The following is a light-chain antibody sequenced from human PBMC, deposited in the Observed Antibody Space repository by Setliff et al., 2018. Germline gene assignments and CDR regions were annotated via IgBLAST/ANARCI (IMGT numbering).Light chain of an antibody. V-gene: IGKV3-20*01. Sequence: EIVLTQSPGILSLSPGERATLSCRASQSVSSYLAWYQQKPGQAPRLLIYGASTRASGISDRFSGSGSGTDFTLTISRLEPEDFVVYYCQHYGDSPITFGQGTRLEIK. CDR2: GAS. J-gene: IGKJ5*01. CDR1: QSVSSY. CDR3: QHYGDSPIT.